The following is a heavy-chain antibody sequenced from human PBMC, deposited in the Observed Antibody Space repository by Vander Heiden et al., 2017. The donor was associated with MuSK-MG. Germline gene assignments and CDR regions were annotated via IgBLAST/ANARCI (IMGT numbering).Heavy chain of an antibody. CDR1: GFTFSSSS. CDR2: ISSSSSYI. CDR3: ARDHRYGSGSAFDY. J-gene: IGHJ4*02. V-gene: IGHV3-21*01. Sequence: EVQLVESGGGLVKPGGSLRLSCAASGFTFSSSSMNWVRQAPGKGLEWVSSISSSSSYIYYADSVKGRFTISRDNAKNSLYLQMNSLRAEDTAVYYCARDHRYGSGSAFDYWGQGTLVTVSS. D-gene: IGHD3-10*01.